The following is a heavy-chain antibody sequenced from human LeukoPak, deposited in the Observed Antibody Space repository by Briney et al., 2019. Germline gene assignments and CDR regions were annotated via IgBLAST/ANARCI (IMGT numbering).Heavy chain of an antibody. CDR3: ARGDSSRIDY. CDR2: ISSVISYI. J-gene: IGHJ4*02. Sequence: GGSLRLSCAASGFTFSSYSMNWVRQAPGKGLEWVSSISSVISYIYYADSLKGRFTISSDNAKNSLYLQMDSLRAEDTGVYYCARGDSSRIDYWGQGTLDPVSS. D-gene: IGHD6-13*01. CDR1: GFTFSSYS. V-gene: IGHV3-21*01.